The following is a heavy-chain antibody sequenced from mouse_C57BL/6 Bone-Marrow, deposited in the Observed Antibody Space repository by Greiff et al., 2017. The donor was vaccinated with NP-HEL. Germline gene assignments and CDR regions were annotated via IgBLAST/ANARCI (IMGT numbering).Heavy chain of an antibody. J-gene: IGHJ4*01. CDR1: GFTFSSYA. D-gene: IGHD1-1*01. Sequence: EVQGVESGGGLVKPGGSLKLSCAASGFTFSSYAMSWVRQTPEKRLEWVATISDGGSYTYYPDTVKGRFTISIDKAKNNLSLQISHLKSEDTAMDYCARYYYGSSYSYAMDDWGQGTSVTVSS. V-gene: IGHV5-4*01. CDR3: ARYYYGSSYSYAMDD. CDR2: ISDGGSYT.